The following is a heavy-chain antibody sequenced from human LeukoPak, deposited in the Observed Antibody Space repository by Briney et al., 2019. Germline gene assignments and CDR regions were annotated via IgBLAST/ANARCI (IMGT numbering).Heavy chain of an antibody. V-gene: IGHV3-21*01. Sequence: TGGSLRLSCAASGFTFSSYSMNWVRQAPGKGLEWVSSISSSSSYIYYADSVKGRFTISRDNAKNSLYLQMNSLRAEDTAVYYCARGVTMVRAVGYYFDYWGQGTLVTVSS. CDR1: GFTFSSYS. J-gene: IGHJ4*02. D-gene: IGHD3-10*01. CDR2: ISSSSSYI. CDR3: ARGVTMVRAVGYYFDY.